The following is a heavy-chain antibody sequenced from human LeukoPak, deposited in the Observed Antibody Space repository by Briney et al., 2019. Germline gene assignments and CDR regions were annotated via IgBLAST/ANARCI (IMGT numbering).Heavy chain of an antibody. CDR1: GFTFNNYA. D-gene: IGHD5-12*01. J-gene: IGHJ4*02. Sequence: GGSLRLSCAASGFTFNNYAMSWVRQAPGKGLEWVSAISGSGGTTYYADSVKGRFTFSRDNSKNTLYLQMNSLRAEDTAVYYCAREGLRHRGDYWGQGTLVTVSS. V-gene: IGHV3-23*01. CDR2: ISGSGGTT. CDR3: AREGLRHRGDY.